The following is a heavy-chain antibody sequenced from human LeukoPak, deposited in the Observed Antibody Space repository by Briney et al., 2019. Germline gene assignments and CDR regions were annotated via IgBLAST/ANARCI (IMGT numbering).Heavy chain of an antibody. CDR3: AREPRGYDILTGNYYYGMDV. D-gene: IGHD3-9*01. CDR2: ISYDGSNK. J-gene: IGHJ6*02. CDR1: GFTLSSYA. V-gene: IGHV3-30-3*01. Sequence: GRSLRLSCAASGFTLSSYAMHWVSQAPGKGLEWVAVISYDGSNKYYADSVKGRFTISRDNSKNTLYLQMSSLRAEDTAVYYCAREPRGYDILTGNYYYGMDVWGQGTTVTVSS.